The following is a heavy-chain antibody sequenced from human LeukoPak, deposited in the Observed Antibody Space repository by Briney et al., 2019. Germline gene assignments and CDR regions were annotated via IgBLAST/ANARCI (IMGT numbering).Heavy chain of an antibody. D-gene: IGHD2-2*01. CDR3: ARDIGVVGLDLDY. CDR2: IWYDGSKR. V-gene: IGHV3-33*01. J-gene: IGHJ4*02. CDR1: GFTFSSYG. Sequence: GGSLRLSCVVSGFTFSSYGFHWVRQTPGKGLEWVAAIWYDGSKRYHADSVKGRFTISRDDSKNTLYLQMSSLGAGDTAVYYCARDIGVVGLDLDYWGQGTLVTVSS.